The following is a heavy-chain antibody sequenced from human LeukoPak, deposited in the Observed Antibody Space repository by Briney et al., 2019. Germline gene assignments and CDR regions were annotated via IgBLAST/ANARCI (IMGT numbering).Heavy chain of an antibody. Sequence: GGSLRLSCAASGFTFSSYSLNWVRQAPGKGLEWTSYISSSGTNIDYADSVKGRFTISRDNGKNSLYLQMNRLRAEDTAVYYCARTAFDWSQVGGNWFDPWGQGTLVTVSP. CDR2: ISSSGTNI. CDR3: ARTAFDWSQVGGNWFDP. J-gene: IGHJ5*02. D-gene: IGHD3-9*01. V-gene: IGHV3-48*04. CDR1: GFTFSSYS.